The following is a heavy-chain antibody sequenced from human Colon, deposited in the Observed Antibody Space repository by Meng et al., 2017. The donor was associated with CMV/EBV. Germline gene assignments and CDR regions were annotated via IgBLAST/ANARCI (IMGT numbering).Heavy chain of an antibody. D-gene: IGHD4-17*01. Sequence: GGSLRLSCAASGFTFSSYWMTWVRQAPGKGLEWVSSIASHKSQIYYADSVKGRFTISRDDAQNSLHLQMNSLRAEDSAVYYCARVEGSVTSPLDYWGQGTLVTVSS. CDR1: GFTFSSYW. V-gene: IGHV3-21*01. CDR3: ARVEGSVTSPLDY. CDR2: IASHKSQI. J-gene: IGHJ4*02.